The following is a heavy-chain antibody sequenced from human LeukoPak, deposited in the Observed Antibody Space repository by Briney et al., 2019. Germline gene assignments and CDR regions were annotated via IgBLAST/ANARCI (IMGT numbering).Heavy chain of an antibody. CDR2: IYYSGST. CDR1: GGSISSYY. V-gene: IGHV4-59*01. CDR3: ARLSSSWPNYYYYYMDV. D-gene: IGHD6-13*01. J-gene: IGHJ6*03. Sequence: PSETLSLTCTVSGGSISSYYWSWIRQPPGKGLEWIGYIYYSGSTNYNPSLKSRVTISVDTSKNQFSLKLSSVTAADTAVYYRARLSSSWPNYYYYYMDVWGKGTTVTVSS.